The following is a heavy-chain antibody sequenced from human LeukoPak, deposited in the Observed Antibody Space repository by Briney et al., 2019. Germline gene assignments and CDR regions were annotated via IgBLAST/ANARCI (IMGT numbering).Heavy chain of an antibody. V-gene: IGHV3-7*01. D-gene: IGHD5-12*01. CDR2: IKQDGSEK. CDR1: GFTFSSYW. CDR3: ARERGSGALDY. Sequence: GGSLRLSCAASGFTFSSYWMSWVRQAPGKGLEWVADIKQDGSEKYYVDSVKGRFTISRDNAKNSLYLQMNSLRAEDTAVYYCARERGSGALDYWGQGTLVTVSS. J-gene: IGHJ4*02.